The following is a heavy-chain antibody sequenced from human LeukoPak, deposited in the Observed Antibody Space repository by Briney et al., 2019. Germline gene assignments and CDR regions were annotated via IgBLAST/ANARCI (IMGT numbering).Heavy chain of an antibody. Sequence: PGGSLRLSCAASGFTFSSYSMNWVRKAPGQGLEWVSSISSSSSYIYYADSVKGRFTISRDNAKNSLYLQMNSLRAEDTAVYYCAREGEMATILYYFDYWGQGTLVTVSS. V-gene: IGHV3-21*01. D-gene: IGHD5-24*01. J-gene: IGHJ4*02. CDR3: AREGEMATILYYFDY. CDR2: ISSSSSYI. CDR1: GFTFSSYS.